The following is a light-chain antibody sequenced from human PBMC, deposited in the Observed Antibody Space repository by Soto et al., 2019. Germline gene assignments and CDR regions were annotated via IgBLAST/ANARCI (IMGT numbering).Light chain of an antibody. J-gene: IGKJ1*01. Sequence: EIVLTQSPATLSLSPGERATLFCRASQSVNNYLAWYQQKPGQAPRLLIYDTSDRATGIPARFSGSGSGTDFTLTISSLEPEDFAVFYCQQRSIWPWTFGQGTKVEIK. V-gene: IGKV3-11*01. CDR3: QQRSIWPWT. CDR1: QSVNNY. CDR2: DTS.